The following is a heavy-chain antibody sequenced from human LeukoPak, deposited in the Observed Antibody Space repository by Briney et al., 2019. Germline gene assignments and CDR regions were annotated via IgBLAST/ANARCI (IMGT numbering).Heavy chain of an antibody. CDR3: AAWDPNFYYMDV. D-gene: IGHD1-26*01. J-gene: IGHJ6*03. V-gene: IGHV3-23*01. CDR2: ISASGGGT. CDR1: GVTNS. Sequence: GGSLRLSCAMSGVTNSMSWVRQAPGKGLERVSSISASGGGTHYTGSVKGRFTISRDNSKKTIYLQMNTLRVDDTAKYFCAAWDPNFYYMDVWGKGTTVTVSS.